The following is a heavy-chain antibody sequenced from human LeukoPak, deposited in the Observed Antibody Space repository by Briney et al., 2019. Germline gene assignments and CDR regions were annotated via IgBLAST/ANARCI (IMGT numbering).Heavy chain of an antibody. Sequence: SVKVSCKASGGTFSSYAISWVRQAPGQGLEWMGGIIPIFGTANYAQKFQGRVTITADESTSTAYMEPSSLRSEDTAVYYCARGRPEYYFDYWGQGTLVTVSS. CDR2: IIPIFGTA. J-gene: IGHJ4*02. CDR3: ARGRPEYYFDY. V-gene: IGHV1-69*13. CDR1: GGTFSSYA.